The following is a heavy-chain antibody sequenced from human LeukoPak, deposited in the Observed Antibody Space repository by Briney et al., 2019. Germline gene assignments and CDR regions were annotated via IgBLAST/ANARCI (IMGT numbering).Heavy chain of an antibody. V-gene: IGHV3-20*04. J-gene: IGHJ5*02. CDR1: GFTFDDYG. D-gene: IGHD2-2*01. CDR2: INWNGGST. CDR3: AGYCSTTSCYSSPNWFDP. Sequence: GGSLRLSCAASGFTFDDYGMSWVRQAPGKGLEWVSGINWNGGSTGYADSVKGRFTISRDNAKNSLYLQMNSLRAEDTAVYYCAGYCSTTSCYSSPNWFDPWGQGTLVTVSS.